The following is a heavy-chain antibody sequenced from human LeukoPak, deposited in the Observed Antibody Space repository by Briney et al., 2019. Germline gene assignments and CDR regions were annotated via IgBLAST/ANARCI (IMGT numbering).Heavy chain of an antibody. CDR3: ARDKSAAWYAFDI. Sequence: SETLSLTCTVSGGSISSGGYYWSWIRQHPGKGLEWIGYIYYSGSTYYNPSFKSRVTISVDTSKNQFSLKLSSVTAADTAVYYCARDKSAAWYAFDIWGQGTMVTVSS. CDR1: GGSISSGGYY. D-gene: IGHD6-13*01. CDR2: IYYSGST. J-gene: IGHJ3*02. V-gene: IGHV4-31*03.